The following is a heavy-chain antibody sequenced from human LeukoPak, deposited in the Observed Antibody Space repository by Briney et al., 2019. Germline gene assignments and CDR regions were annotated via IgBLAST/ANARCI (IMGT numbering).Heavy chain of an antibody. CDR2: IYTSGST. Sequence: PSQTLSLTCAVSGGSISSGAYYWSWIRQPAGKGLEWIGRIYTSGSTNYNPSLQSRVTISVDTSRNQFSLKLSSVTAADTAVYYCARSRKHIITMIDLTYYFDYWGQGTLVTVSS. J-gene: IGHJ4*02. CDR3: ARSRKHIITMIDLTYYFDY. V-gene: IGHV4-61*02. D-gene: IGHD3-22*01. CDR1: GGSISSGAYY.